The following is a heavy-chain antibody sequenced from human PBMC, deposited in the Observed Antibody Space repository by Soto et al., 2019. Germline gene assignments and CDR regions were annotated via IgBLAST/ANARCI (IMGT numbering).Heavy chain of an antibody. CDR2: ISSSGSTI. CDR3: ARENANIVATMRFD. J-gene: IGHJ4*02. V-gene: IGHV3-11*01. CDR1: GFTFSDYY. Sequence: PGGSLRLSCAASGFTFSDYYMSWIRQAPGKGLEWVSYISSSGSTIYYADSVKGRFTISRDNAKNSLYLQMNSLRAEDTAVYYCARENANIVATMRFDWGQGTLVTVSS. D-gene: IGHD5-12*01.